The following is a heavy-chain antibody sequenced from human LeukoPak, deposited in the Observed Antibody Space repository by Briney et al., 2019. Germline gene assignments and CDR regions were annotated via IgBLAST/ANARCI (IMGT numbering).Heavy chain of an antibody. J-gene: IGHJ5*02. CDR1: GGSISSSSYY. Sequence: SETLSLTCTVSGGSISSSSYYWGWIRQPPGKGLEWIGSIYYSGSTNYNPSLKSRVTISVDTSKNQFSLKLSSVTAADTAVYYCAREEYRSSWREYNWFDPWGQGTLVTVSS. V-gene: IGHV4-39*07. D-gene: IGHD6-13*01. CDR2: IYYSGST. CDR3: AREEYRSSWREYNWFDP.